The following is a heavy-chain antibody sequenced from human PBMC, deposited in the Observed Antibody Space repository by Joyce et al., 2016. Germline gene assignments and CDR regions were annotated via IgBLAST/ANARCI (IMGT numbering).Heavy chain of an antibody. J-gene: IGHJ5*02. Sequence: QVHLVQSGAEVKKPGASVRVSCKASGYTFTDYYFHWVRQAPGQGLGWWGWINPSTGVTNYAQEFQGRVTMTRDTSISTAYMELSGLTSNDTAVYYCAREITYDLAYAGWFDPWGQGTLVTVSS. V-gene: IGHV1-2*02. CDR3: AREITYDLAYAGWFDP. CDR2: INPSTGVT. CDR1: GYTFTDYY. D-gene: IGHD2-2*01.